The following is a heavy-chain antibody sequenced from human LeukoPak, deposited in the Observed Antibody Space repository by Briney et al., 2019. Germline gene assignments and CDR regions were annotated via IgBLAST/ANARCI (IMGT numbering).Heavy chain of an antibody. CDR2: IYYSGST. CDR3: ATSIAVAGIYDY. J-gene: IGHJ4*02. V-gene: IGHV4-59*01. CDR1: GGSISSYY. D-gene: IGHD6-19*01. Sequence: SETLSLTCTVSGGSISSYYWSWIRQPPGKGLEWIGYIYYSGSTNYNPSLKSRVTISVDTSKNQFSLKLSSVTAADTAVYYCATSIAVAGIYDYWGQGTLVTVSS.